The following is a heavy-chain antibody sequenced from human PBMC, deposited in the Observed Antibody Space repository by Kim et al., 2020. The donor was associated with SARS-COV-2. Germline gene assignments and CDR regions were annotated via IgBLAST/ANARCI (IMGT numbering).Heavy chain of an antibody. CDR2: ISSSSSYI. Sequence: GGSLRLSCAASGFTFSSYSMNWVRQAPGKGLEWVSSISSSSSYIYYADSVKGRFTISRDNAKNSLYLQMNSLRAEDRAVYYCARAYSSGWTYFDYWGQGTLVTGS. CDR1: GFTFSSYS. CDR3: ARAYSSGWTYFDY. V-gene: IGHV3-21*01. J-gene: IGHJ4*02. D-gene: IGHD6-19*01.